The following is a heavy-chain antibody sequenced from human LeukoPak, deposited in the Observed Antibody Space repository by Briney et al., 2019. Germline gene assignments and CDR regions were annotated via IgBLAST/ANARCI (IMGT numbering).Heavy chain of an antibody. V-gene: IGHV3-23*01. CDR2: ISGSGGST. CDR3: AKSIAVAGDFDY. J-gene: IGHJ4*02. CDR1: GFTFSSYA. D-gene: IGHD6-19*01. Sequence: PGGSLRLSCAASGFTFSSYAMSWVRQAPGKGLEGVSAISGSGGSTYYADSVKGRFTISRDNSKNTLYLQMNSLRSEDTAVYYCAKSIAVAGDFDYWGQGTLVTVSS.